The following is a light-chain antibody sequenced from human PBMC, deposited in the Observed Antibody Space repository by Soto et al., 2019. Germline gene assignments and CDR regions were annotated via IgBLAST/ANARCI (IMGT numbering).Light chain of an antibody. Sequence: IGFTHSPSTVSLYTGKRATLSCRASQNISNYLIWYQQKPGQAPRLLIYDVSNRATGIPARFSGSGSGTDFTLTISCLEPEDFAVYYCQQRSNWPRTFGQGAKADIK. CDR2: DVS. J-gene: IGKJ1*01. CDR3: QQRSNWPRT. V-gene: IGKV3-11*01. CDR1: QNISNY.